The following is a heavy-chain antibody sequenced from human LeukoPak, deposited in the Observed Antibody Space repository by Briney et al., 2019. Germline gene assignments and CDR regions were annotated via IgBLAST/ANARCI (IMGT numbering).Heavy chain of an antibody. CDR3: AKGGASVTDAPHGDVVTTTLDGFDI. Sequence: GGSLRLSCVASGFAFSTFPMSWVRQAPGKGLEWVSAVSGSGGHTFYLDSAKGRVTISRDNSKKTLYLQMNSLRVDDTAVYYRAKGGASVTDAPHGDVVTTTLDGFDIWGQGTMVTVSS. CDR2: VSGSGGHT. CDR1: GFAFSTFP. V-gene: IGHV3-23*01. D-gene: IGHD4-17*01. J-gene: IGHJ3*02.